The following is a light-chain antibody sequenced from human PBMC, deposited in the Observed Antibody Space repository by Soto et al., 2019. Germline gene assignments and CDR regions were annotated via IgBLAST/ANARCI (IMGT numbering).Light chain of an antibody. J-gene: IGLJ1*01. CDR3: CSYAGTYIGYV. CDR2: DVT. CDR1: SSDVGGYNY. Sequence: QSARTQPRSVSGSPGQSVTISCTGTSSDVGGYNYVSWYQQYPGKAPKLMIYDVTKRPSGVPDRFSGSKSGNTASLSISGLEAEDEADYYCCSYAGTYIGYVFGSGTKVTVL. V-gene: IGLV2-11*01.